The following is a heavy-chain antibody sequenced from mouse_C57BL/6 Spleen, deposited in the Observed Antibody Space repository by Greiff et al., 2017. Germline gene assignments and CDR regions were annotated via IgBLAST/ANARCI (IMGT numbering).Heavy chain of an antibody. Sequence: EVQLQQSGPELVKPGASVKIPCKASGYTFTDYNMDWVKQSHGKSLEWIGDINPNNGGTIYNQKFKGKATLTVDKSSSTAYMELRSLTSEDTAVYYCARSPLWDGVDYAMDYWGQGTSVTVSS. CDR2: INPNNGGT. J-gene: IGHJ4*01. D-gene: IGHD4-1*01. CDR3: ARSPLWDGVDYAMDY. CDR1: GYTFTDYN. V-gene: IGHV1-18*01.